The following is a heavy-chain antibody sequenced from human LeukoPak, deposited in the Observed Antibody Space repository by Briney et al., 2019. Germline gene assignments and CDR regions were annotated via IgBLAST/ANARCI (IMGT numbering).Heavy chain of an antibody. D-gene: IGHD3-10*01. Sequence: SETLSLTCAVYGGSFSGHYWSWIRQPPGKGLEWIGEINHSGSTNYNPSLKSRVTISVDTSKNQFSLKLSSVTAADTAVYYCARVPKTYGSGSYYPYWGQGTLVTVSS. V-gene: IGHV4-34*01. CDR2: INHSGST. CDR3: ARVPKTYGSGSYYPY. CDR1: GGSFSGHY. J-gene: IGHJ4*02.